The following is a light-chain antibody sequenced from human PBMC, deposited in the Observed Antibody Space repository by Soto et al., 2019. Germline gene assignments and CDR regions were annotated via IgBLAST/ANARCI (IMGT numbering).Light chain of an antibody. CDR2: YTS. J-gene: IGKJ5*01. CDR1: QSVSSD. V-gene: IGKV3-15*01. CDR3: QQYNKWPIT. Sequence: IRMSQSAATLSVTPGESATLSCRASQSVSSDLAWYQQKPGQAPRLLIYYTSTRATGFPARFSGGGSGTEFTLTISSLQSEDSAFYYCQQYNKWPITFGQGRRPEVK.